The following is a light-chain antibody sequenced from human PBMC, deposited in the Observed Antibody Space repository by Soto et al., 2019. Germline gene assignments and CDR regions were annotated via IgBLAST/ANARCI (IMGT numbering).Light chain of an antibody. J-gene: IGKJ4*01. Sequence: DVVMTQSPLSLPVTLGQPASISCRSSQSLVYRDGNSYLNWFQQRPGQSPRRLIYKASNRDSGVPDRFSGSGSGTDFTLKISRVEAEDVGVYYCMQGTHWPLTFGGGTKVEIK. CDR3: MQGTHWPLT. CDR1: QSLVYRDGNSY. V-gene: IGKV2-30*01. CDR2: KAS.